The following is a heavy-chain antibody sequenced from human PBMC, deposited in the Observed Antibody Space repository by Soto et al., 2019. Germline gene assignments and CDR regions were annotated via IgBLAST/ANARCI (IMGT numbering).Heavy chain of an antibody. V-gene: IGHV4-34*01. Sequence: SSETLSLTCAVYGGSFSGYYWSWIRQPPGKGLEWIGEINHSGSTNYNPSLKSRVTISVDTSKNQFSLKLSSVTAADTAVYYCARGRRGLVIITGWFDPWGQGTLVTVSS. CDR2: INHSGST. CDR1: GGSFSGYY. J-gene: IGHJ5*02. D-gene: IGHD3-9*01. CDR3: ARGRRGLVIITGWFDP.